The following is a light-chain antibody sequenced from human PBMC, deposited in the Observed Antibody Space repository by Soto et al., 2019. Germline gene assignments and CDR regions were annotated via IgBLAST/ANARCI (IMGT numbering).Light chain of an antibody. Sequence: QSVLTQPPSASGSPGQSVTISCTGTSSDVGGYNFVSWYQQHPDKAPKLMIYEVTKRPSGVPDRFSGSKSGNTASLTVSGLQAEDEADYYCSSYAGSSNLVFGGGTQLTVL. CDR1: SSDVGGYNF. V-gene: IGLV2-8*01. J-gene: IGLJ7*01. CDR2: EVT. CDR3: SSYAGSSNLV.